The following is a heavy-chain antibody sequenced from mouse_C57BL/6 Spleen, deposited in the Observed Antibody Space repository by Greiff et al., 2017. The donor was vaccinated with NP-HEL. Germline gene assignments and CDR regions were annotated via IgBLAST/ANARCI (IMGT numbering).Heavy chain of an antibody. CDR2: ISSGGSYT. CDR3: ARQGDSSYYSNYDAMDY. D-gene: IGHD2-5*01. V-gene: IGHV5-6*01. Sequence: EVKLVESGGDLVKPGGSLKLSCAASGFTFSSYGMSWVRQTPDKRLEWVATISSGGSYTYYPDSVKGRFTISRDNAKNTLYLQMSSLKSEDTAMYYCARQGDSSYYSNYDAMDYWGQGTSVTVSS. J-gene: IGHJ4*01. CDR1: GFTFSSYG.